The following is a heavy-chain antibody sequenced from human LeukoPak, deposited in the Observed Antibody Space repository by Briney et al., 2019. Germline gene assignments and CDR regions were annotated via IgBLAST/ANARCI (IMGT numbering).Heavy chain of an antibody. D-gene: IGHD1-7*01. CDR2: ISYDGSKT. CDR1: GFTLSNYD. Sequence: GGSLRLSCVASGFTLSNYDMHWVRQAPGKGLEWVAFISYDGSKTYYADSVKGRFTISRDNSKNTLFVQMNSLRAEDTAVYYCAKGRLELPYCFDYWGQGTLVTVSS. J-gene: IGHJ4*02. V-gene: IGHV3-30*07. CDR3: AKGRLELPYCFDY.